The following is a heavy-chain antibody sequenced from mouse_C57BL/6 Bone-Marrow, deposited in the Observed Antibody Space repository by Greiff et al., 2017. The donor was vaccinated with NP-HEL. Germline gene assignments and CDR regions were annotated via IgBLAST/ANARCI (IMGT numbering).Heavy chain of an antibody. CDR1: GFSLTSYG. D-gene: IGHD1-1*01. CDR3: AKCYYGSSRYAMDY. Sequence: VKLVESGPGLVQPSQSLSITCTVSGFSLTSYGVHWVRQSPGKGLEWLGVIWRGGSTDYNAAFMSRLSITKDNSKSQVFFKMNSLQADDTAIYYCAKCYYGSSRYAMDYWGQGTSVTVSS. V-gene: IGHV2-5*01. CDR2: IWRGGST. J-gene: IGHJ4*01.